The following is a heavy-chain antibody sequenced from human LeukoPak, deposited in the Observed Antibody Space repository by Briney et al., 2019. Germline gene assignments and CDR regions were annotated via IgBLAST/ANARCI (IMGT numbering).Heavy chain of an antibody. CDR2: IYTSGST. V-gene: IGHV4-4*09. D-gene: IGHD3-10*01. Sequence: SETLSLTCTVSGGSISSYYWSWIRQPPGKGLEWIGYIYTSGSTNYNPSLKSRVTISVDTSKNQFSLKLSSVTAADTAVYYCARLEGTMVRGVAYNYWGQGTLVTVSS. CDR1: GGSISSYY. J-gene: IGHJ4*02. CDR3: ARLEGTMVRGVAYNY.